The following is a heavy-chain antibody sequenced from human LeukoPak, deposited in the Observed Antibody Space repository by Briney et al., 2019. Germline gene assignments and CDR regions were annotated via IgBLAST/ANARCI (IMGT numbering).Heavy chain of an antibody. Sequence: ASVKVSCKASGYTFTGYYMHWVRQAPGQGLEWMGWINPNSGGTNYAQKVQGRVSMTRDTSISTAYMELSRLRSDDTAVYYCASPSASYEQEVCDYWGQGTLVTVSS. D-gene: IGHD1-26*01. CDR2: INPNSGGT. V-gene: IGHV1-2*02. J-gene: IGHJ4*02. CDR1: GYTFTGYY. CDR3: ASPSASYEQEVCDY.